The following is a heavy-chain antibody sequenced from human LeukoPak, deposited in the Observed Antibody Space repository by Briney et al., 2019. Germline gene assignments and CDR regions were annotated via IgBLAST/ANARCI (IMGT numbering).Heavy chain of an antibody. J-gene: IGHJ5*02. CDR1: GYTFTSYY. Sequence: GASVKVSCKASGYTFTSYYMHWVRQAPGQGLEWMGWINPNSGGTNYAQKFQGRVTMTRDTSFSTAYMELSRLRSDDTAVYYCARVRIAAAGFDPWGQGTLVTVSS. CDR2: INPNSGGT. CDR3: ARVRIAAAGFDP. V-gene: IGHV1-2*02. D-gene: IGHD6-13*01.